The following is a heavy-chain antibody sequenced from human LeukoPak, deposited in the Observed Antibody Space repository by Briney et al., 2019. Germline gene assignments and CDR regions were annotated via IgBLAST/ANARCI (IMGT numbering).Heavy chain of an antibody. J-gene: IGHJ5*02. CDR2: IYYSGST. Sequence: PSETLSLTCTVSGGSISSYYWSWIRQPPGKGLEWIGYIYYSGSTNYNPSLKSRVTISVDTSKNQFSLKLSSVTAADTAVYYCARDHLTTLGYNWFDPWGQGTLVTVSS. D-gene: IGHD4-11*01. CDR1: GGSISSYY. V-gene: IGHV4-59*12. CDR3: ARDHLTTLGYNWFDP.